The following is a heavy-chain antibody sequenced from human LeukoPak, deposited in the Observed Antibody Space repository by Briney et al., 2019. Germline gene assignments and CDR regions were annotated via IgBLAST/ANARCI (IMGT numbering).Heavy chain of an antibody. D-gene: IGHD6-13*01. Sequence: PGTSLTLSCTASGFSLSNYGMHWDRQAPGKGLEWVAIIWGDQRYKHYADSVKGRFTISRDNSKNTLYLQMNSLRAEDTAVYYCAKGRGIAAAGTPLDYWGQGTLVTVSS. CDR2: IWGDQRYK. V-gene: IGHV3-33*06. J-gene: IGHJ4*02. CDR1: GFSLSNYG. CDR3: AKGRGIAAAGTPLDY.